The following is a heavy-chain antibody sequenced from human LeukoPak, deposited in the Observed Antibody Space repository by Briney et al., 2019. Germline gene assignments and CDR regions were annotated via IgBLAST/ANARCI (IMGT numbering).Heavy chain of an antibody. V-gene: IGHV4-59*08. CDR2: IYYNGST. Sequence: SETLSLTCTVSGGSITNYFWSWIRQPPGKGLEWIGFIYYNGSTNYNPSLESRVTISVDTSKSQFSLKLSSVTAADTAVYYCARASLYCSGGSCYLGGVYYYYGMDVWGQGTTVTVSS. J-gene: IGHJ6*02. CDR1: GGSITNYF. D-gene: IGHD2-15*01. CDR3: ARASLYCSGGSCYLGGVYYYYGMDV.